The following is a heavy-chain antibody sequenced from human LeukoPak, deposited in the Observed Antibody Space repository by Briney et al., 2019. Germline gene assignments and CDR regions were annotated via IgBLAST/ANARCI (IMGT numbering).Heavy chain of an antibody. CDR1: GGTFSSYA. Sequence: SVKVSCKASGGTFSSYAISWVRQAPGQGLEWMGGIIPIFGTANYAQKFQGRVTITADESTSTAYMELSSLRSEDTAVYYCARDIPPHVRNWFDPWGQGTLVTVSS. CDR3: ARDIPPHVRNWFDP. D-gene: IGHD2-21*01. J-gene: IGHJ5*02. V-gene: IGHV1-69*13. CDR2: IIPIFGTA.